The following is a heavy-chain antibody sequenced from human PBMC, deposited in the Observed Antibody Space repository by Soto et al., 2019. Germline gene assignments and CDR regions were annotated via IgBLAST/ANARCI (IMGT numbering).Heavy chain of an antibody. J-gene: IGHJ5*02. CDR2: IYYSGST. CDR1: GGSISSGDYY. D-gene: IGHD4-4*01. Sequence: SETLSLTCTVSGGSISSGDYYWSWIRQPPGKGLEWIGYIYYSGSTYYNPSLKSRVTISVDTSKNQFSLKLSSVTAADTAVYYCASFLMTTVTDWFDPWGQGTLVTVSS. V-gene: IGHV4-30-4*01. CDR3: ASFLMTTVTDWFDP.